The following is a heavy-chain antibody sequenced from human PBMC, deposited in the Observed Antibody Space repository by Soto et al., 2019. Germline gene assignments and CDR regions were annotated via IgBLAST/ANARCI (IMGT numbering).Heavy chain of an antibody. CDR2: IKEDGSEK. CDR1: RITFNYYW. CDR3: ARDTRESDSTGYRPSDL. J-gene: IGHJ5*02. V-gene: IGHV3-7*05. D-gene: IGHD3-22*01. Sequence: EVQLVESGGGLVQPGGSLRLSCAASRITFNYYWMTWVRQAPGKGLEWVANIKEDGSEKHYVDSMKGRFTISRDNAKNSLYLQMNHLRAEDTAVYYCARDTRESDSTGYRPSDLWGQGALVTVSS.